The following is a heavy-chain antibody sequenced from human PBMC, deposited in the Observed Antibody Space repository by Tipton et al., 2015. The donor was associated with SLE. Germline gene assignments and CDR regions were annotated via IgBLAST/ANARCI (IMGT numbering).Heavy chain of an antibody. J-gene: IGHJ4*02. CDR2: IYYSGST. V-gene: IGHV4-39*07. Sequence: TLSLTCTVSGGSISSSSYYWGWIRQPPGKGLEWIGSIYYSGSTYYNPSLKSRVTISVDTSKNQFSLKLSSVTAADTAVYYCARQPPYDQDFDYWGQGTPVTVSS. CDR1: GGSISSSSYY. CDR3: ARQPPYDQDFDY. D-gene: IGHD3-22*01.